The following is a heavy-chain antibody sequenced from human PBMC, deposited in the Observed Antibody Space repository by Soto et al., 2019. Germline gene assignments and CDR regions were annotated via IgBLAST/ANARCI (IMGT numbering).Heavy chain of an antibody. Sequence: TLSLTCTVSGGSIRSYFWSWIRQPPGKGLEWIGYIYYSGSTNYNPSLKSRVTMSVDTSKNQFSLKLNSVTAADTAVYYCASYSYGRLDYWGQGTPVTVSS. J-gene: IGHJ4*02. CDR3: ASYSYGRLDY. D-gene: IGHD3-10*01. V-gene: IGHV4-59*01. CDR1: GGSIRSYF. CDR2: IYYSGST.